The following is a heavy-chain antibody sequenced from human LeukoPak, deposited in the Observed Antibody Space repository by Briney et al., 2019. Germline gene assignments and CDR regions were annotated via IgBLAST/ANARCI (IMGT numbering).Heavy chain of an antibody. D-gene: IGHD6-13*01. CDR1: GGSISSYY. Sequence: PSETLSLTCTVSGGSISSYYWSWIRQPPGKGLEWIGYIYYSGSTNYNPSLKSRVTISVDTSKNQFSLKLSSVTAADTAVYYCARGIAALNHWFDPWGQGTLVTVSS. CDR3: ARGIAALNHWFDP. J-gene: IGHJ5*02. V-gene: IGHV4-59*01. CDR2: IYYSGST.